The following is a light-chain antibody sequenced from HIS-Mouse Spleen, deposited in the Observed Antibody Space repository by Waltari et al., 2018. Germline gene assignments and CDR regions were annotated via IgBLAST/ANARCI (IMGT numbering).Light chain of an antibody. Sequence: DIQMTQSPSTLSASVGDRVTITCRTSQSISSWLAWYQQKPGKAPKLLIYKASSLESGVPSRFSVNGSGTEFTLTISSLQPDDFATYYCQQYNSYTWTFGQGTKVEIK. CDR3: QQYNSYTWT. J-gene: IGKJ1*01. CDR1: QSISSW. CDR2: KAS. V-gene: IGKV1-5*03.